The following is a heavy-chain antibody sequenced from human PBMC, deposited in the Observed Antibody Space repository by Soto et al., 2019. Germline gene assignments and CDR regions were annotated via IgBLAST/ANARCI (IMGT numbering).Heavy chain of an antibody. CDR2: IIPIFGTP. CDR3: AAPRTDGYKVPDPSTYYYYGLDV. D-gene: IGHD5-12*01. J-gene: IGHJ6*02. Sequence: GASVKVSCKASGGSFSTYATSWVRQAPGQGLEWMGGIIPIFGTPNYAQKFQGRVTITADRSTSTAYLELNSLRSEDTAVYYCAAPRTDGYKVPDPSTYYYYGLDVWGQGTTVTVSS. CDR1: GGSFSTYA. V-gene: IGHV1-69*06.